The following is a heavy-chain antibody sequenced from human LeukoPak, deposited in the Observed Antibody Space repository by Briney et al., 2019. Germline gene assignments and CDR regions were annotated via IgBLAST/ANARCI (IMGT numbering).Heavy chain of an antibody. CDR2: INPSGGST. CDR3: ARDRCRSTSCYGTRENYYYYYMDV. V-gene: IGHV1-46*01. Sequence: ASVKVSCKASGYTFTSYYMHWVRQAPGQGLEWMGIINPSGGSTSYAQKFQGRVTMTRDTSTSTVYMELSSLRSEDTAVYYCARDRCRSTSCYGTRENYYYYYMDVWGKGTTVTVSS. J-gene: IGHJ6*03. CDR1: GYTFTSYY. D-gene: IGHD2-2*01.